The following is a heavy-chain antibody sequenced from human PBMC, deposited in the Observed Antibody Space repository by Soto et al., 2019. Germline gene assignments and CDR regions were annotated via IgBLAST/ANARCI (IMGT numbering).Heavy chain of an antibody. CDR3: ARYVPTEEGKYVYVRDV. J-gene: IGHJ6*02. D-gene: IGHD3-16*01. V-gene: IGHV3-30-3*01. CDR2: IANDGGSE. CDR1: GFTCSEYG. Sequence: QVQLVESGGGVVQPGRSLRLSCAASGFTCSEYGLHWVRQAPGKGLEWVAVIANDGGSEYYADSGQGRFTISRDRSQNTLYLQMKSLRTEDTAVYYCARYVPTEEGKYVYVRDVLGQGTTVTVSS.